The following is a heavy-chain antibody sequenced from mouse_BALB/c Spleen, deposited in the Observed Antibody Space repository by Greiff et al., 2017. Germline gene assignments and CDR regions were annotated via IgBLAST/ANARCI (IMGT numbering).Heavy chain of an antibody. V-gene: IGHV1-54*01. CDR2: INPGSGGT. J-gene: IGHJ3*01. Sequence: VHLVESGAELVRPGTSVKVSCKASGYAFTNYLIEWVKQRPGQGLEWIGVINPGSGGTNYNEKFKGKATLTADKSSSTAYMQLSSLTSDDSAVYFCARSEYGNYWFAYWGQGTLVTVSA. D-gene: IGHD2-10*02. CDR1: GYAFTNYL. CDR3: ARSEYGNYWFAY.